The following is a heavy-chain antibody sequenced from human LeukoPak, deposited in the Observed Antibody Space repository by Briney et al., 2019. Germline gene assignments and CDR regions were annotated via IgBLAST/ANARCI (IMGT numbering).Heavy chain of an antibody. J-gene: IGHJ4*02. Sequence: ASVKVSCKASGYTFTSYGISWVRQAPGQGLEWMGWISAYNGNTNYAQKFQGRVTITADRSTSTAYMELSSLRSEDTAVYYCARGSSGYYYANSDYWGQGTLVTVSS. CDR3: ARGSSGYYYANSDY. CDR2: ISAYNGNT. D-gene: IGHD3-22*01. V-gene: IGHV1-18*01. CDR1: GYTFTSYG.